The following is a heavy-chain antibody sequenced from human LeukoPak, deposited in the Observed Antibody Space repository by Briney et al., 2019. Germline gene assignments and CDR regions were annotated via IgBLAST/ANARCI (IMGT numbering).Heavy chain of an antibody. D-gene: IGHD1-26*01. CDR3: ARRGPRFDAFDI. J-gene: IGHJ3*02. V-gene: IGHV4-39*01. CDR1: GGSISSSSYY. Sequence: PSETLSLTCTVSGGSISSSSYYWGWIRQPPGKGLEWIGSIYYSGSTYYNPSLKSRVTISVDTSKNQFSLKLSSVTAADTAVYYCARRGPRFDAFDIWGQGTMVTVSS. CDR2: IYYSGST.